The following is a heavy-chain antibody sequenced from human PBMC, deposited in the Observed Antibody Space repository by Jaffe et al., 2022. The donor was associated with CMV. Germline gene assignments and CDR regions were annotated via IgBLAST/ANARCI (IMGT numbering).Heavy chain of an antibody. CDR1: GGTFSSYA. Sequence: QVQLVQSGAEVKKPGSSVKVSCKASGGTFSSYAISWVRQAPGQGLEWMGRIIPILGIANYAQKFQGRVTITADKSTSTAYMELSSLRSEDTAVYYCASRGGGDSSGWYAWVDYYYYYMDVWGKGTTVTVSS. D-gene: IGHD6-19*01. CDR3: ASRGGGDSSGWYAWVDYYYYYMDV. J-gene: IGHJ6*03. V-gene: IGHV1-69*09. CDR2: IIPILGIA.